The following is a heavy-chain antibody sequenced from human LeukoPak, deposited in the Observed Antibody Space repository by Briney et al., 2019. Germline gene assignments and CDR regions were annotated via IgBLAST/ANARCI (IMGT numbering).Heavy chain of an antibody. J-gene: IGHJ1*01. CDR1: GGSFSGYY. CDR2: INHSGST. CDR3: ARGPRVSNGKKYFQH. Sequence: SETLSLTCAVYGGSFSGYYWSWIRQPPGKGLEWIGEINHSGSTNYNPSLKSRVTISVDTSKNQFSLKLSSVTAADTAVYYCARGPRVSNGKKYFQHWGQGTLVTVSS. V-gene: IGHV4-34*01. D-gene: IGHD4-11*01.